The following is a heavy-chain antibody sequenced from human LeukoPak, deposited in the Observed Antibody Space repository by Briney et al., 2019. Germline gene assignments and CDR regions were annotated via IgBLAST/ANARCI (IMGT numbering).Heavy chain of an antibody. Sequence: GGSLRLSCAASGFTSSPYSMNWVRQAPGEGVEWVSYITGSSTTMYGDAVRGRFTISRDNAKNSLYLQMNSLRDEDTAVYYCASSNGHLDHWGQGTLVTVSS. V-gene: IGHV3-48*02. CDR2: ITGSSTT. J-gene: IGHJ4*02. CDR1: GFTSSPYS. CDR3: ASSNGHLDH. D-gene: IGHD2-8*01.